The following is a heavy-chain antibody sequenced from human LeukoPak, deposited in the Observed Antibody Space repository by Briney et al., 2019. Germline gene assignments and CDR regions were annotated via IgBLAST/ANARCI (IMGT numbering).Heavy chain of an antibody. D-gene: IGHD2-2*01. V-gene: IGHV1-18*01. CDR1: GYTFTSYG. J-gene: IGHJ3*02. CDR2: ISAYNGNT. CDR3: ARDAPTPYCSSTSCYRLGDAFDI. Sequence: ASVKVSCKVSGYTFTSYGISWVRQAPGQGLEWMGWISAYNGNTNYAQKLQGRVTMTTDTSTSTAYMELRSLRSDDTAVYYCARDAPTPYCSSTSCYRLGDAFDIWGQGTMVTVSS.